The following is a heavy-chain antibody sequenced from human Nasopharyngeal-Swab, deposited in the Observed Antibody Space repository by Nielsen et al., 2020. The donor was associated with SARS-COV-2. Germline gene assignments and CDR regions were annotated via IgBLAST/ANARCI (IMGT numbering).Heavy chain of an antibody. CDR3: ARGIIAAAED. J-gene: IGHJ4*02. V-gene: IGHV3-30-3*01. Sequence: GGSLRLSCAASGFTFTSYDIHWVRQAPGKGLEWVAVISYDGSTKYYADSVKGRFTVSRDNSKNTLYPQMNSLRAEDTAVYYCARGIIAAAEDWGQGTLVTVSS. CDR2: ISYDGSTK. D-gene: IGHD6-13*01. CDR1: GFTFTSYD.